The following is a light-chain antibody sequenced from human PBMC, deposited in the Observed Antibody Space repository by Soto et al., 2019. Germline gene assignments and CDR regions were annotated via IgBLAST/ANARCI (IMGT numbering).Light chain of an antibody. Sequence: VVLTQSPGTLSLSPGERATLSCRASQSVSSSYLAWYQQKPGQAPRLLIYGASSRATGIPDRFSGRGSGTDFTLTISRLEPEDFAVYYCQQYGSSPLVTFGQGTRLEIK. CDR2: GAS. CDR3: QQYGSSPLVT. V-gene: IGKV3-20*01. CDR1: QSVSSSY. J-gene: IGKJ5*01.